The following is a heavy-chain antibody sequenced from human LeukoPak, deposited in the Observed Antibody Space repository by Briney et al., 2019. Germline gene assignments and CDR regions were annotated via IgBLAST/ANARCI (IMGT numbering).Heavy chain of an antibody. CDR1: GGSISSGDYY. Sequence: PSQTLSLTCTVSGGSISSGDYYWSWIRQPPGKGLEWIGYIYNNGRTYYNPSLKSRVAISVDTSKNLFSLKVSSVTAADAAVYYCARGRSSSWSSFDYWGQGTLVTVSS. V-gene: IGHV4-30-4*01. J-gene: IGHJ4*02. CDR2: IYNNGRT. CDR3: ARGRSSSWSSFDY. D-gene: IGHD6-13*01.